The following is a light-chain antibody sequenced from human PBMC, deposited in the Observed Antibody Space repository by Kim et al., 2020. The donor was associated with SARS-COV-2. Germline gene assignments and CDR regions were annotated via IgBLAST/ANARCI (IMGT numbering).Light chain of an antibody. Sequence: EIVLTQSPGTLSLSPGESATLSCRASQSISSSDLAWYQQKPGQAPRLLIYATSSRATGIPDRFSGSGSATDFALTISRLEPKDFAVYYCQQYGRSPWTFGQGTKVDIK. CDR2: ATS. V-gene: IGKV3-20*01. J-gene: IGKJ1*01. CDR3: QQYGRSPWT. CDR1: QSISSSD.